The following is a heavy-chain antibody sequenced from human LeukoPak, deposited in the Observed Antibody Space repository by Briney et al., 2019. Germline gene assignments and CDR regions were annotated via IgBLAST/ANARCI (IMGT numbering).Heavy chain of an antibody. V-gene: IGHV1-18*01. D-gene: IGHD2-2*01. Sequence: ASVKVSCKASGYTFTSYGISWVRQAPGQGLEWMGWISAYNGNTNYAQKLQGRVTMTTDTSTSTAYMELRSLRSEDTAVYYCAREGYQLPVWWFDPWGQGTLVTVSS. J-gene: IGHJ5*02. CDR1: GYTFTSYG. CDR3: AREGYQLPVWWFDP. CDR2: ISAYNGNT.